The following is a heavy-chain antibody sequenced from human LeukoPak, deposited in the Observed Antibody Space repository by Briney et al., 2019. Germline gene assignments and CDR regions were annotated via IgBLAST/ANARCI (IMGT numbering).Heavy chain of an antibody. Sequence: SETLSLTCAVYGGSFSGYYWTWIRQSPGRGLEWIGEVHYSGSATYNPSLKSRVTISVDTSINQFSLKMNSVTAADTAVYYCARVSRTYYFDYWGQGTLVTVSS. J-gene: IGHJ4*02. V-gene: IGHV4-34*01. D-gene: IGHD1-14*01. CDR3: ARVSRTYYFDY. CDR1: GGSFSGYY. CDR2: VHYSGSA.